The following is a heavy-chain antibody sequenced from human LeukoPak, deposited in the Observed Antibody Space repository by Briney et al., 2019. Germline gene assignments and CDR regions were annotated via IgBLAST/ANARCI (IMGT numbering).Heavy chain of an antibody. Sequence: GGSLRLSCAASGFTFSTFAMIWVRQPPGKGLEWVSSIFPSGGEIHYADSVRGRFTISRDNSKSTLSLQMNSLRAEDTALYYCARAKYSSGWYAYMDYWGQGTLVTVSS. CDR2: IFPSGGEI. CDR1: GFTFSTFA. V-gene: IGHV3-23*01. J-gene: IGHJ4*02. CDR3: ARAKYSSGWYAYMDY. D-gene: IGHD6-19*01.